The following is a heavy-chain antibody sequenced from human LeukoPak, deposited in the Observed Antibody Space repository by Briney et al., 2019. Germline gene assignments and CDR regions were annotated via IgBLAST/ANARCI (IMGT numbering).Heavy chain of an antibody. Sequence: PSETLSLTCTVSGGSISSGSYYWSWIRQPAGKGLEWIGRMYTTGSTNYNPSLKSRVTISSDAAENQFSLKLSSVTAADTAMYYCARGVSDFWSPYYYMDVWGKGTAVTVSS. J-gene: IGHJ6*03. V-gene: IGHV4-61*02. CDR3: ARGVSDFWSPYYYMDV. CDR2: MYTTGST. CDR1: GGSISSGSYY. D-gene: IGHD3-3*01.